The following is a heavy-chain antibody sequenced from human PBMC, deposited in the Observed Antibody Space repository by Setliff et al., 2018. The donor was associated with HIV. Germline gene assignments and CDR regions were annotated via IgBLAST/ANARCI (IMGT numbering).Heavy chain of an antibody. D-gene: IGHD3-16*01. J-gene: IGHJ4*02. CDR3: ARDTGEYRFDY. V-gene: IGHV4-34*01. Sequence: SETLSLTCTVFGGSFSGDYCSWIRQSPGKGLEWIGEINHSGSSTYNPSLKSRVTMSVDTSKNQFSLKLSSVTAADTAVYYCARDTGEYRFDYWGQGTLVTVSS. CDR1: GGSFSGDY. CDR2: INHSGSS.